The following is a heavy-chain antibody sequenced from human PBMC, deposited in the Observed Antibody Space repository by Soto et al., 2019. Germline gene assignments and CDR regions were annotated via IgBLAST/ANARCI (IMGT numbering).Heavy chain of an antibody. Sequence: GESLKISCKGSGYRFSTYWIAWVRQMPGKGLEWMGIIYPGDSDTKYSPSFQGHVSISVDKSISNAYLQWSSLKASDTAMYYCARPPIEGGREGLDFWGQGTLVTVSS. V-gene: IGHV5-51*01. J-gene: IGHJ5*01. CDR1: GYRFSTYW. CDR3: ARPPIEGGREGLDF. D-gene: IGHD3-16*01. CDR2: IYPGDSDT.